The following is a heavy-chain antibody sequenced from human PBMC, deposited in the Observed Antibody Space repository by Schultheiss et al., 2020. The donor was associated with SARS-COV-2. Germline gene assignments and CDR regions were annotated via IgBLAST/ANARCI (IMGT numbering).Heavy chain of an antibody. CDR1: AGSITDYY. CDR2: IYYSGST. Sequence: SETLSLTCTVSAGSITDYYWSWIRQTPGKRLEWIGYIYYSGSTNYNPSLKSRVTISVDTSKNQFSLKLSSVTAADTAVYYCARVMVRGNGLDVWGQGTTVTVSS. D-gene: IGHD3-10*01. V-gene: IGHV4-59*12. CDR3: ARVMVRGNGLDV. J-gene: IGHJ6*02.